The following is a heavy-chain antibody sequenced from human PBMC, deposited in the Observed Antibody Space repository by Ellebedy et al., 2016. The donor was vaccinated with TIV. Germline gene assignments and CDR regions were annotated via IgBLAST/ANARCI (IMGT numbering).Heavy chain of an antibody. Sequence: GESLKISCAASGFTFSDHYMDWVRQAPGKGLEWVGRIRNKDKSYTTEYAASVTGRFTNSRDDSKNSLFLQMNSLKTEDTGVYYCTRGPPDYWGQGTLVTVSS. J-gene: IGHJ4*02. V-gene: IGHV3-72*01. CDR2: IRNKDKSYTT. CDR3: TRGPPDY. CDR1: GFTFSDHY.